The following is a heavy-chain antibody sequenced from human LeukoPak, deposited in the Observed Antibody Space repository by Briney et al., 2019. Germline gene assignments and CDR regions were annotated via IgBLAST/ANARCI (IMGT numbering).Heavy chain of an antibody. CDR2: ISSSSSYI. J-gene: IGHJ3*02. D-gene: IGHD3-22*01. V-gene: IGHV3-21*01. Sequence: GGSLRLSCAASGFTFSSYSMNWVRRAPGKGLEWVSSISSSSSYIYYADSVKGRFTISRDNAKNSLYLQMNSLRAEDTAVYYCARVYDSSGYYSAFDIWGQGTMVTVSS. CDR3: ARVYDSSGYYSAFDI. CDR1: GFTFSSYS.